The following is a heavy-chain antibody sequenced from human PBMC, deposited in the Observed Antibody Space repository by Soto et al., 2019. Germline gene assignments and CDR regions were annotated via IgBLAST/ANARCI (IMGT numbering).Heavy chain of an antibody. J-gene: IGHJ3*01. CDR3: ARDILEI. Sequence: EVQLVESGGGLVQPGGSLRLSCAASGFIFNKDWMHWVRQAPGKGLVWVSRINEDGSGTSYADSVKGRFTISSDNAKNTVSLQLNSLRVDDTAVYYCARDILEIRGPGAMVTVSS. CDR2: INEDGSGT. V-gene: IGHV3-74*01. CDR1: GFIFNKDW.